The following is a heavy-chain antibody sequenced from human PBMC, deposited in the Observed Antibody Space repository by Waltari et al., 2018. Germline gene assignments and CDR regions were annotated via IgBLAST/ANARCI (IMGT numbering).Heavy chain of an antibody. CDR1: GFTFSNAW. J-gene: IGHJ6*03. Sequence: EVQLVESGGGLVKPGGSLSISCAASGFTFSNAWMSWVRQAPGKGLEWVGRIKSKTDGGTTDYAAPVKGRFTISRDDSKNTLYLQMNSLKTEDTAVYYFTTSAMGVVYYYYMDVWGKGTTVTVSS. D-gene: IGHD2-2*01. CDR3: TTSAMGVVYYYYMDV. V-gene: IGHV3-15*01. CDR2: IKSKTDGGTT.